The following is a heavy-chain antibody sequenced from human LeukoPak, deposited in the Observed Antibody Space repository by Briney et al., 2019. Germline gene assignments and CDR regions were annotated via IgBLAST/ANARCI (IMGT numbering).Heavy chain of an antibody. Sequence: SETLSLTCTVSGGSISSYYWSWIRQPPGKGLEWIGYIYYSGSTNYNPSLKSRVTISVDTSKNQFSLKLSSVTAADTAVYYCARADGRYYYDSSGYPAFDYWGQGTLVTVSS. J-gene: IGHJ4*02. CDR2: IYYSGST. V-gene: IGHV4-59*01. D-gene: IGHD3-22*01. CDR1: GGSISSYY. CDR3: ARADGRYYYDSSGYPAFDY.